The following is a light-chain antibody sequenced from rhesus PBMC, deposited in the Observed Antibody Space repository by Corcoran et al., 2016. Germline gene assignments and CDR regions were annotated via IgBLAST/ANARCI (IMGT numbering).Light chain of an antibody. V-gene: IGKV3-10*01. CDR3: YQHSSGYS. CDR2: GAY. CDR1: QSVSSY. Sequence: QVILTQSPATLSLSPGERATLSCRASQSVSSYLAWYQQKPGQAPRLLIYGAYCRATGIPARFSGSVSGTDFTLTIRSLEPEDVGVYHCYQHSSGYSFGQGTKVEIK. J-gene: IGKJ2*01.